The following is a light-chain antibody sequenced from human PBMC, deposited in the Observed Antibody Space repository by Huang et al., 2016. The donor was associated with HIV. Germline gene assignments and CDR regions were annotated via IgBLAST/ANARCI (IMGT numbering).Light chain of an antibody. J-gene: IGKJ5*01. V-gene: IGKV3-11*01. CDR1: QSVSIY. CDR3: QQHRNWPIT. Sequence: EIVLTQSPATLSLSPGERATLSCRASQSVSIYLAWFQPKPGQAPRLLIYDASNRATGTPARFSGSGSGTDFTLTISSLEAEDFAVYYCQQHRNWPITFGQGTRLEIK. CDR2: DAS.